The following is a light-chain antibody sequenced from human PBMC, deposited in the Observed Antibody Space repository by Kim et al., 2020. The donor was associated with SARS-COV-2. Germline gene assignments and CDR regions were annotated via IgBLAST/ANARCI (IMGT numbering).Light chain of an antibody. V-gene: IGLV1-51*01. Sequence: QSVLTQPPSVSAAPGHKVTISCSGSRSNIGTNPVSWYQQFPGTAPRLITYDNDKRPSGMPDRFSGSKSGTSATLGITGLRAGDEAAYYCSTWDSSLSVSVFGGGTQFTVL. J-gene: IGLJ3*02. CDR3: STWDSSLSVSV. CDR1: RSNIGTNP. CDR2: DND.